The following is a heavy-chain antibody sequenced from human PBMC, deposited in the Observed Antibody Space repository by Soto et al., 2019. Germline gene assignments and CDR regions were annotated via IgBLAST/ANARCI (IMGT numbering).Heavy chain of an antibody. J-gene: IGHJ6*02. V-gene: IGHV3-43*01. CDR1: GFTFDDYT. CDR2: ISWDGGST. CDR3: AKGGKFRGVIIPGGMDV. Sequence: EVQLVESGGVVVQPGGSLRLSCAASGFTFDDYTMHWVRQAPGKGLEWVSLISWDGGSTYYADSVKGRFTISRDNSKNSLYRQMNSLRTEDTALYYCAKGGKFRGVIIPGGMDVWGQRTTVTVSS. D-gene: IGHD3-10*01.